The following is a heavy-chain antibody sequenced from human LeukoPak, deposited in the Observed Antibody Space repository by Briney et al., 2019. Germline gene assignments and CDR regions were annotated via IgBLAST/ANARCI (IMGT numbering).Heavy chain of an antibody. CDR2: INSDGSST. CDR3: AKGYGSGSYYCDS. CDR1: GFTFSSYW. D-gene: IGHD3-10*01. Sequence: GGSLRLSCAASGFTFSSYWMHWVRQAPGKGLVWVSRINSDGSSTSYADSVKGRFTISRDNAKNTLYLQMNSLRAEDTAVYYCAKGYGSGSYYCDSWGQGTLVTVSS. J-gene: IGHJ4*02. V-gene: IGHV3-74*01.